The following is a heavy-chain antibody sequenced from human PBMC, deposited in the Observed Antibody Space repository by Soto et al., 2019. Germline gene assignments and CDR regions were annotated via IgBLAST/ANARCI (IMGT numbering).Heavy chain of an antibody. D-gene: IGHD2-21*01. CDR1: GYTFTDYY. V-gene: IGHV1-46*01. CDR3: ARGSSVAFDY. Sequence: QVQLVQSGAEVKKPGASVKVSCKASGYTFTDYYLHWVRQAPEQGLEWMGFINPSGGSTTYLQKFQGRVTMTRDTSTGTVYMDLSSLTSEDTAVYYCARGSSVAFDYWGQGTLVTVSS. J-gene: IGHJ4*02. CDR2: INPSGGST.